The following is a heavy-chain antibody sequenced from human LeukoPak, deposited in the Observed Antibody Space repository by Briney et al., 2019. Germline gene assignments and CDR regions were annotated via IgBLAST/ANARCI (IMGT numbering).Heavy chain of an antibody. CDR2: ISWNSGSI. CDR3: AKDKSMTPPSYYFDY. Sequence: GRSLRLSCAASGFTFDDYAMHWVRQAPGKGLEWVSGISWNSGSIGYADSVKGRFTISRDNAKNSLYLQMSSLRAEDTALYYCAKDKSMTPPSYYFDYWGQGTLVTVSS. D-gene: IGHD6-6*01. J-gene: IGHJ4*02. CDR1: GFTFDDYA. V-gene: IGHV3-9*01.